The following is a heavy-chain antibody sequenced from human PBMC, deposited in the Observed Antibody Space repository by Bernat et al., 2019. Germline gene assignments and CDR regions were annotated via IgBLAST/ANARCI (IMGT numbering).Heavy chain of an antibody. J-gene: IGHJ2*01. V-gene: IGHV3-53*02. Sequence: EVQLVERGGGGRKKGGSLRLSWAASGGKGSSNFMSWVRQAPGKGLEWVSVIYSGGHTKYADSVKGRFTISRDNSKNTLYLQMNSLRVEDTAVYYCARDPSDYGDGYFDLWGRGTLVTVSA. D-gene: IGHD4-17*01. CDR2: IYSGGHT. CDR3: ARDPSDYGDGYFDL. CDR1: GGKGSSNF.